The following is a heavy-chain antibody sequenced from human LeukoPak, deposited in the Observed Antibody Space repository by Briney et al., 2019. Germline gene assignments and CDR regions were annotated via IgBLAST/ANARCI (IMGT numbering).Heavy chain of an antibody. V-gene: IGHV1-69*13. J-gene: IGHJ6*04. Sequence: SVKVSCKASGGTFSSYAINWVRQAPGQGLEWMGGIIPIFGTANYAQKFQGRVTITADESTSTAYMELSSLRSEDTAVYYCASSNEPAATDYYYYGMDVWGKGTTVTVSS. CDR1: GGTFSSYA. CDR3: ASSNEPAATDYYYYGMDV. CDR2: IIPIFGTA. D-gene: IGHD2-2*01.